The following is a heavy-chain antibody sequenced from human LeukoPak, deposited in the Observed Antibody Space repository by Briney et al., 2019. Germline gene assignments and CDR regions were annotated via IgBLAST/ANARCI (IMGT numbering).Heavy chain of an antibody. D-gene: IGHD3-3*01. CDR1: GGSISSGSYY. J-gene: IGHJ4*02. CDR2: IYHSGST. CDR3: ARQGASPLEWLTQPFDY. Sequence: SETLSLTCTVSGGSISSGSYYWSWIRQPPGKGLEWIGSIYHSGSTYYNPSLKSRVTISVDTSKNQFSLKLSSVTAADTAVYYCARQGASPLEWLTQPFDYWGQGPWSPSPQ. V-gene: IGHV4-39*01.